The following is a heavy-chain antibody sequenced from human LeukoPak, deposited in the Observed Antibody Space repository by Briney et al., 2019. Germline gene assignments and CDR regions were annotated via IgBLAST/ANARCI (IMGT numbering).Heavy chain of an antibody. D-gene: IGHD3-22*01. CDR2: ISSSSSYI. Sequence: GGSLRLSCAASGFTFSSYSMNWVRQAPGKGLEGVSSISSSSSYIYYADSVKGRLTISRDNAKNSLYLQMNSLRAEDTAVYYCGSSGYYFHRMDVWGKGTTVTVSS. J-gene: IGHJ6*04. CDR1: GFTFSSYS. V-gene: IGHV3-21*01. CDR3: GSSGYYFHRMDV.